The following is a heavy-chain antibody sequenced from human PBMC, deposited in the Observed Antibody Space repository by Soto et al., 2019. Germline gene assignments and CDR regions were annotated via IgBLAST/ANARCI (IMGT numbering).Heavy chain of an antibody. V-gene: IGHV3-21*01. Sequence: EVQLVESGGGLVKPGGSLRLSCAASGFTFSSYSMNWVRQAPGKGLEWVSSISSSGSYIYYADSVKGRFTISRDNAKNSLYRQMNSLRAEDTAVYYGARDLTVVAATLDYWCQGTLVTVSS. CDR3: ARDLTVVAATLDY. CDR2: ISSSGSYI. J-gene: IGHJ4*02. D-gene: IGHD2-15*01. CDR1: GFTFSSYS.